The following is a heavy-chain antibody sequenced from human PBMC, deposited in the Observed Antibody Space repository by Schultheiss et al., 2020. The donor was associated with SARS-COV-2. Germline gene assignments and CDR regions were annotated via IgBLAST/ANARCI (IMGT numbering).Heavy chain of an antibody. Sequence: SETLSLTCTVSGGSISSGGYYWSWIRQHPGKGLEWIGYIYYSGSTNYNPSLKSRVTISVDTSKNQFSLKLSSVTAADTAVYYCARTPEIAVAGSGDYWGQGTLVTVSS. J-gene: IGHJ4*02. CDR2: IYYSGST. CDR1: GGSISSGGYY. CDR3: ARTPEIAVAGSGDY. D-gene: IGHD6-19*01. V-gene: IGHV4-61*08.